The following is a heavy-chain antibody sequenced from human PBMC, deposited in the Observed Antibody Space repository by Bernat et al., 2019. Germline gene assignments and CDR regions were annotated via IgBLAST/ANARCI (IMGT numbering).Heavy chain of an antibody. J-gene: IGHJ4*02. V-gene: IGHV3-15*01. CDR1: GFTFSNAW. Sequence: EVQLVESGGGLVKPGGSLRLSCAASGFTFSNAWMSWVRQTPGKGLEWVGRIRSKTDGGATDYTAPVKGRFTISRDDSKNTLYLQMNSLKTEDTAVYYCTTEIQDLFDYWGQGTLVTVSS. CDR2: IRSKTDGGAT. CDR3: TTEIQDLFDY. D-gene: IGHD2-15*01.